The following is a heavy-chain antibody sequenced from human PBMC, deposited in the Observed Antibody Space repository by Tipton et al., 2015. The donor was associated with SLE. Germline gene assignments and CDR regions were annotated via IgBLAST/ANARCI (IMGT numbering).Heavy chain of an antibody. CDR1: GFTFSSYG. D-gene: IGHD3-10*01. CDR2: ISYDGSNK. Sequence: RSLRLSCAASGFTFSSYGMHWVRQAPGKGLEWVAVISYDGSNKYYADSVKGRFTISRDNSKNTLYLQMNSLRAEDTAVYYCAKVDRAYYYYGMDVWGQGTTVTVSS. J-gene: IGHJ6*02. CDR3: AKVDRAYYYYGMDV. V-gene: IGHV3-30*18.